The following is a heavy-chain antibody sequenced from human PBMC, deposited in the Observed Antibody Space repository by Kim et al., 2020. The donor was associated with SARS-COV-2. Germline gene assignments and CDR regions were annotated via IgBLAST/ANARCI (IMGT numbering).Heavy chain of an antibody. J-gene: IGHJ4*02. CDR1: GFTFSSYA. Sequence: GGSLRLSCAASGFTFSSYAMSWVRQAPGKGLEWVSAISGSGGSTYYADSVKGRFTISRDNSKNTLYLQMNSLRAEDTAVYYCAKLSYGPLGGVIDLPDYWGQGTLVTVSS. CDR3: AKLSYGPLGGVIDLPDY. CDR2: ISGSGGST. V-gene: IGHV3-23*01. D-gene: IGHD3-16*02.